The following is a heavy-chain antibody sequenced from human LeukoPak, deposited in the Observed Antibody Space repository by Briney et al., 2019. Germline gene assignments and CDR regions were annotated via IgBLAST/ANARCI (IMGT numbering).Heavy chain of an antibody. V-gene: IGHV1-18*01. D-gene: IGHD5-24*01. CDR1: DYTSTSYG. Sequence: ASVKVSCKASDYTSTSYGIIWVRQAPGQGLEWMGWISAYNGNTDYAQKLQGRGSMTTDTSTSTAYMELRSLRSDDTAVYYCATLDELDYWGQGTLVTVSS. CDR2: ISAYNGNT. CDR3: ATLDELDY. J-gene: IGHJ4*02.